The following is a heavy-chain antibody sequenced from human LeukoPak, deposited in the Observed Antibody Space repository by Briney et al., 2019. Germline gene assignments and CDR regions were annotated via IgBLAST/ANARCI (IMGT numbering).Heavy chain of an antibody. V-gene: IGHV4-59*01. Sequence: SETLSLTCTVSGGSISSYYWSWIRQPAGKGLEWIGYIYYSGSTNYNPSLKSRVTISVDTSKNQFSLKLSSVTAADTAVYYCARGNYDILTGYPDFDYWGQGTLVTVSS. D-gene: IGHD3-9*01. CDR3: ARGNYDILTGYPDFDY. J-gene: IGHJ4*02. CDR2: IYYSGST. CDR1: GGSISSYY.